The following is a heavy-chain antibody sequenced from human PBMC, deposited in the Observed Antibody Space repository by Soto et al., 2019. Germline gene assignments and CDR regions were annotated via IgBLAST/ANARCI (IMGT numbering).Heavy chain of an antibody. J-gene: IGHJ3*02. CDR1: GGSISSSSYY. V-gene: IGHV4-39*01. D-gene: IGHD3-22*01. CDR2: IYYSGST. Sequence: QLQLQESGPGLVKPSETLSLTCTVSGGSISSSSYYWGWIRQPPGKGLEWMGSIYYSGSTYYNPSLKSRVTISVDTSKNQFSLKLSSVTAADTAVYYCARTYTYYYDSSGYYDAFDIWGQGTMVTVSS. CDR3: ARTYTYYYDSSGYYDAFDI.